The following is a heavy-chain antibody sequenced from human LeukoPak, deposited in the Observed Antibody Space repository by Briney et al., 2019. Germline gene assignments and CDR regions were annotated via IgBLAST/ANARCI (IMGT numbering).Heavy chain of an antibody. CDR2: IYYSGTT. J-gene: IGHJ5*02. Sequence: PSETLSLTCAVSGGSITTYYWSWIRQPPGKELEWIGYIYYSGTTNYNPSLKSRVTISVDTSKNQFSLKLSSVTAADTALYYCAGAYYGSGSYYGWFDPWGQGTLVTVSS. D-gene: IGHD3-10*01. CDR1: GGSITTYY. V-gene: IGHV4-59*01. CDR3: AGAYYGSGSYYGWFDP.